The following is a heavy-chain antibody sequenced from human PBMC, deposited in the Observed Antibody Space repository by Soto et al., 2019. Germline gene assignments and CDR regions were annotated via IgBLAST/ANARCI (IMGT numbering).Heavy chain of an antibody. CDR3: ARHGGSSSFDY. D-gene: IGHD1-26*01. J-gene: IGHJ4*02. CDR1: GGSTSSYY. CDR2: NSYSGST. Sequence: QVQLQESGPGLVKPSETLSLTCTVTGGSTSSYYWSWLRQPPGKGLEWIGYNSYSGSTDYNPSLKSRVTISVDTSKNQFSLKRSSATAADTAVYYCARHGGSSSFDYWGQGTLVTVSS. V-gene: IGHV4-59*08.